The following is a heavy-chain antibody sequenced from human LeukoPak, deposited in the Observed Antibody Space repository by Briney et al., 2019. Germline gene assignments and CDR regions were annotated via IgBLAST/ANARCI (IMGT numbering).Heavy chain of an antibody. V-gene: IGHV3-21*01. D-gene: IGHD3-9*01. J-gene: IGHJ4*02. CDR2: ISSSSSYI. CDR1: GFTFSSYS. CDR3: ARGAYYDILTGQTLGY. Sequence: GGSLRLSCAASGFTFSSYSMNWVRQAPGKGLEWVSSISSSSSYIYYADSVKGRFTISRDSAKNSLYLQMNSLRAEDTAVYYCARGAYYDILTGQTLGYWGQGTLVTVSS.